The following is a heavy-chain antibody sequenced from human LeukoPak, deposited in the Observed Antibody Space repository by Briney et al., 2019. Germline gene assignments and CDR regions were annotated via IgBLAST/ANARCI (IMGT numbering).Heavy chain of an antibody. V-gene: IGHV3-23*01. CDR1: GFTFRTSG. D-gene: IGHD6-19*01. CDR2: ISGSGVST. Sequence: PGGTLRLSCAASGFTFRTSGMSWVRQAPGKGLEWVSAISGSGVSTYYADSVKGRFTISRDNSKNTLYLQMNSLRAEDTAVYYCAKAGRSPEYSSGWYYFDYWGQGTLVTVSS. J-gene: IGHJ4*02. CDR3: AKAGRSPEYSSGWYYFDY.